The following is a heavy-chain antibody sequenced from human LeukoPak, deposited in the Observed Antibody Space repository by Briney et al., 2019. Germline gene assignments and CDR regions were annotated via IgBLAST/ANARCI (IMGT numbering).Heavy chain of an antibody. V-gene: IGHV3-21*01. CDR1: GFTFSSYS. D-gene: IGHD2-21*01. CDR3: ARDFALGWTYNWFDP. J-gene: IGHJ5*02. Sequence: TPGGSLRLSCAASGFTFSSYSMNWVRQAPGKGLEWVSSISSSSSYIYYADSVKGRFTISRDNAKNSLYLQMNSLRAEDTAVYYCARDFALGWTYNWFDPWGQGTLVTVSS. CDR2: ISSSSSYI.